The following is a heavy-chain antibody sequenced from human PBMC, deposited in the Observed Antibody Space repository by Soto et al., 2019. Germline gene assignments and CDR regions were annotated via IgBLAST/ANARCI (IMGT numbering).Heavy chain of an antibody. Sequence: VKVSCKASGYTFTSYYMHWVRQAPGQGLEWMGIINPSGGSTSYAQKFQGRVTMTRDTSTSTVYMELSSLRFEDTAVYYCARDIAVAGMGGDYWGQGTLVTVSS. CDR2: INPSGGST. CDR3: ARDIAVAGMGGDY. D-gene: IGHD6-19*01. CDR1: GYTFTSYY. J-gene: IGHJ4*02. V-gene: IGHV1-46*01.